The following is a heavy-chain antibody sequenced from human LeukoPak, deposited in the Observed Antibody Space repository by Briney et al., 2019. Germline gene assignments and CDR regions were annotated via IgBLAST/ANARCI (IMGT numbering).Heavy chain of an antibody. V-gene: IGHV3-74*01. CDR2: INSDGSST. Sequence: PGGSLRLSCAASGFTFSSYWMHWVRQAPGKGLVWVSRINSDGSSTSYADSVKGRFTISRDNAKNTLYPQMNSLRAEDTAVYYCARDLAGGTTGAYYYYMDVWGKGTTVTVSS. J-gene: IGHJ6*03. CDR3: ARDLAGGTTGAYYYYMDV. D-gene: IGHD1-1*01. CDR1: GFTFSSYW.